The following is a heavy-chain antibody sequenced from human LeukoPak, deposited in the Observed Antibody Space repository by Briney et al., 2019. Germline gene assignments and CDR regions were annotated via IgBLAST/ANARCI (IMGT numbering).Heavy chain of an antibody. V-gene: IGHV1-8*03. CDR1: GYTFTSYD. Sequence: ASVKVSCKASGYTFTSYDINWVRQAPGQGLEWMGWMNPNSGNTGYAQKFQGRVTITRNTSISTAYMELSSLRSEDTAVYYCARRGIDSSSFLYYYYYYMDVWGKGTTVTVSS. CDR3: ARRGIDSSSFLYYYYYYMDV. CDR2: MNPNSGNT. J-gene: IGHJ6*03. D-gene: IGHD6-13*01.